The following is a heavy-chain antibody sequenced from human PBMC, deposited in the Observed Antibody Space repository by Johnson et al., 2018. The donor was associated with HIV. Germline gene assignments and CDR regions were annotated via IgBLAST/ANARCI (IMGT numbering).Heavy chain of an antibody. CDR3: ATISVIPSRVNDAFDI. D-gene: IGHD3-16*02. V-gene: IGHV3-30*02. CDR2: IRYDGSNK. Sequence: QMLLVESGGGVVQPGRSLRLSCAASGFTFSSYGMHWVRQAPGKGLEWVAFIRYDGSNKYYAYSVKGRFTISRDNSKNTLYLQMNSLGAEDTAVYYCATISVIPSRVNDAFDIWGQGTMVTVSS. CDR1: GFTFSSYG. J-gene: IGHJ3*02.